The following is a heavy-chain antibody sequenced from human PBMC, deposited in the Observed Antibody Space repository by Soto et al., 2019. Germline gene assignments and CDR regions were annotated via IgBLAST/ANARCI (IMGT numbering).Heavy chain of an antibody. D-gene: IGHD3-22*01. CDR2: ISGSGGST. J-gene: IGHJ4*02. CDR3: AKTPLVVITLHFDY. Sequence: AGGSLRLSCAASGFTFSSYAMSWVRQAPGKGLEWVSAISGSGGSTYYADSVKGRFTISRDNSKNTLYLQMNSLRAEDTAVYYCAKTPLVVITLHFDYWGQGTLVTVSS. CDR1: GFTFSSYA. V-gene: IGHV3-23*01.